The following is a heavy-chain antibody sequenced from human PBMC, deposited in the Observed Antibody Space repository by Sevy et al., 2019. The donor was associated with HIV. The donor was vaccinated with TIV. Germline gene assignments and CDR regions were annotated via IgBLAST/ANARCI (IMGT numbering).Heavy chain of an antibody. J-gene: IGHJ3*02. Sequence: GGSLRLSCAASGFTFSSYWMSWVRQAPGKGLEWVANIKQDGSEKYYVDSVKGRFTISRDNAKNSLYLQMNSLRAEDTAVYYCARDGAFYDYVWGSYRRDAFDIWRQGTMVTVSS. V-gene: IGHV3-7*03. CDR1: GFTFSSYW. CDR3: ARDGAFYDYVWGSYRRDAFDI. D-gene: IGHD3-16*02. CDR2: IKQDGSEK.